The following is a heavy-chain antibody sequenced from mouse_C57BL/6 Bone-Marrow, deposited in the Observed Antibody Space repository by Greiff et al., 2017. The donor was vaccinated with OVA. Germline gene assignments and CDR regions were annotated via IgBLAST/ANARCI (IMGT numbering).Heavy chain of an antibody. CDR3: TTPAMDY. V-gene: IGHV14-4*01. J-gene: IGHJ4*01. CDR2: IDPENGDT. Sequence: VHVKQSGAELVRPGASVKLSCTASGFNIKDDYMHWVKQRPEQGLEWIGWIDPENGDTEYASKFQGKATIPADTSSNTAYLQLSSLTSEDTAVYYCTTPAMDYWGQGTSVTVSS. CDR1: GFNIKDDY.